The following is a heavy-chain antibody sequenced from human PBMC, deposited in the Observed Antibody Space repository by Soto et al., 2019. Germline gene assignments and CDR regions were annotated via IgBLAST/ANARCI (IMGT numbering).Heavy chain of an antibody. D-gene: IGHD3-3*01. CDR3: ARDLGYYDFFRRSGGMDV. CDR1: GYTFTSYA. CDR2: INAGNGNT. J-gene: IGHJ6*02. Sequence: QAQLVQSGAEEKKPGASVKVSCKASGYTFTSYAMHWVRQAPGQRLEWMGWINAGNGNTKYSQKFQGRVTITRDTSASTAYMELSSLRSEDTAVYYCARDLGYYDFFRRSGGMDVWGQGTTVTVSS. V-gene: IGHV1-3*05.